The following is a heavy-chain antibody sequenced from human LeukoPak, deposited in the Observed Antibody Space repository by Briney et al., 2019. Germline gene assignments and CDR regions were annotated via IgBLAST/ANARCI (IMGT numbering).Heavy chain of an antibody. CDR3: ARHIRAAAGLDAFDI. CDR2: IYTSGST. V-gene: IGHV4-61*02. CDR1: GGSISSGDYY. Sequence: SETLSLTCTVSGGSISSGDYYWSWTRQPAGKGLVWIGRIYTSGSTNYDPSLKSRVTMSVDTSKNQFSLKLSSVTAADTAVYYCARHIRAAAGLDAFDIWGQGTMVTVSS. D-gene: IGHD6-13*01. J-gene: IGHJ3*02.